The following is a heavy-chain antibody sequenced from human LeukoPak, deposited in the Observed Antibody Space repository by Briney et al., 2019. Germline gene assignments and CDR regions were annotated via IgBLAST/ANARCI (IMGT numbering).Heavy chain of an antibody. J-gene: IGHJ3*02. D-gene: IGHD1-26*01. Sequence: SETLSLTCAVSGGSISSSNWWSWVRQPPGKGLELIGEIYHSGSTNYNPSLKSRVTISVDKSKKQFSLNLSSVTAADTAVYYCARWSGSYDAFDIWGQGTMVTVSS. CDR3: ARWSGSYDAFDI. CDR1: GGSISSSNW. V-gene: IGHV4-4*02. CDR2: IYHSGST.